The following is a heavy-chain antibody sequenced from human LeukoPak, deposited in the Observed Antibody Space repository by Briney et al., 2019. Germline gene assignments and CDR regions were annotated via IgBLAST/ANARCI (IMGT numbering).Heavy chain of an antibody. V-gene: IGHV1-8*01. CDR1: GYTFTSYD. Sequence: ASVKVSCKASGYTFTSYDINWVQQATGQGLEWMGWMNPNSGNTGYAQKFQGRVTMTRNTSISTAYMELSSLRSEDTAVYYCARYCSGGSCYLYGMDVWGQGTTVTVSS. D-gene: IGHD2-15*01. CDR2: MNPNSGNT. J-gene: IGHJ6*02. CDR3: ARYCSGGSCYLYGMDV.